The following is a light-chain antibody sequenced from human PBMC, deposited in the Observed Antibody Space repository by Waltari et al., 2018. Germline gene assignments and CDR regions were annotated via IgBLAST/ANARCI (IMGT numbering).Light chain of an antibody. V-gene: IGKV4-1*01. J-gene: IGKJ1*01. Sequence: VITPSPDSLTVSLCERATINFKSIPSLLYSYNNKNLLAWYQQRPGQPPKLLIYWASTRESGVPDRFSGSGSGTDFTLTISSLQAEDVAVYYCQQYYSRPRTFGQGTKVEIK. CDR1: PSLLYSYNNKNL. CDR2: WAS. CDR3: QQYYSRPRT.